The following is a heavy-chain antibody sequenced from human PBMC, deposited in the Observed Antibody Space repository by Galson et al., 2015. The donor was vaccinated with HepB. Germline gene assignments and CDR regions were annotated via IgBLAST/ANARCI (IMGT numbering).Heavy chain of an antibody. CDR1: GFSFSSYS. D-gene: IGHD6-19*01. V-gene: IGHV3-48*01. Sequence: LRLSCAASGFSFSSYSMNWVRQAPGKGLEWVSYISSSSNTIYYADSVKGRFTISRDNAKNSLYLQMNSLRAEDTAVYYCARDKIAVRFDYWGQGILVTVSS. J-gene: IGHJ4*02. CDR2: ISSSSNTI. CDR3: ARDKIAVRFDY.